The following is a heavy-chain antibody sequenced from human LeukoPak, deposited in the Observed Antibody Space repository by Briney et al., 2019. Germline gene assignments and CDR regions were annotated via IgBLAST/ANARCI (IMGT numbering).Heavy chain of an antibody. J-gene: IGHJ4*02. CDR2: LSGDGFTK. Sequence: GSLRLSCAASGFNFGDYAMAWVRQAPGKGLEWVSSLSGDGFTKYYADSVKGRFTVSRDNSRNTVSLQMDSLGVEDTAIFFCAKYSTMRQVHGPLDHWGQGTLVAVSS. CDR3: AKYSTMRQVHGPLDH. CDR1: GFNFGDYA. D-gene: IGHD1-1*01. V-gene: IGHV3-23*01.